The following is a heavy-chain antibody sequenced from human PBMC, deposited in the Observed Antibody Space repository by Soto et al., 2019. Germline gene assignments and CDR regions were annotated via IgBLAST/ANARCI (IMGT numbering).Heavy chain of an antibody. CDR2: ISGSGGST. J-gene: IGHJ4*02. CDR1: GFTFSSYA. V-gene: IGHV3-23*01. CDR3: AKVRYYYYDSSGPFDY. Sequence: PGGSLRLSCAASGFTFSSYAMSWVRQAPGKGLEWVSAISGSGGSTYYADSVKGRFTISRDNSKNTLYLQMNSLRAEDTAVYYCAKVRYYYYDSSGPFDYWGQGTLVTVSS. D-gene: IGHD3-22*01.